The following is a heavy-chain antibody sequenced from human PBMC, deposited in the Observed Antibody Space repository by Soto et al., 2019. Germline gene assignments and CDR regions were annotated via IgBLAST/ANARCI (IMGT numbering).Heavy chain of an antibody. Sequence: LRLSCAASGFTFSSYWMHWVRQTPEKGLVWVSHIDSDGSSTTYADSVKGRFTISRDNAKNTLYLQMNSLRAEDTAVYYCVRDEFGLGIDYWGLGTLVTVSS. V-gene: IGHV3-74*01. CDR2: IDSDGSST. J-gene: IGHJ4*02. CDR3: VRDEFGLGIDY. D-gene: IGHD1-26*01. CDR1: GFTFSSYW.